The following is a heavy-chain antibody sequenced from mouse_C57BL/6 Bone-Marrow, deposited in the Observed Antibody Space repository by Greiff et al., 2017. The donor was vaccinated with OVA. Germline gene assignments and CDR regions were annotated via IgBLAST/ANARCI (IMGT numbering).Heavy chain of an antibody. CDR2: IYPGSGST. CDR1: GYTFTSYW. J-gene: IGHJ2*01. V-gene: IGHV1-55*01. CDR3: AREGGYFDY. Sequence: QVQLQQPGAELVKPGASVKMSCKASGYTFTSYWITWVKQRPGQGLEWIGDIYPGSGSTNYNEKFKSKATLTVDTSSSTAYLQLSSLTSEDAAVYYCAREGGYFDYWGQGTTLTVSS.